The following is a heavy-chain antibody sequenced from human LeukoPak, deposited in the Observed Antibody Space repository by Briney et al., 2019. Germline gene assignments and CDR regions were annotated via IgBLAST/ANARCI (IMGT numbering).Heavy chain of an antibody. Sequence: GGSLRLSCAASGFTFSSYAMSWVRQAPGKGLEGVSSISGSGGSTYYADSVKGRFTISRNNSKNTLYLQMNSLRAEDTAVYYCAKDLELLNPSLGFDYWGQGTLVSVSS. CDR1: GFTFSSYA. CDR2: ISGSGGST. J-gene: IGHJ4*02. CDR3: AKDLELLNPSLGFDY. D-gene: IGHD2-2*02. V-gene: IGHV3-23*01.